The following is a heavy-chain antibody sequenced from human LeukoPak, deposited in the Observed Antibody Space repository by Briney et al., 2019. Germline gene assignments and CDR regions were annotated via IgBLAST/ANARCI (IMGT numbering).Heavy chain of an antibody. D-gene: IGHD4-23*01. CDR1: GGSISTYY. J-gene: IGHJ4*02. V-gene: IGHV4-59*08. CDR3: ARLAGGGKVDY. CDR2: IDYSGST. Sequence: SETLSLTCSVSGGSISTYYWSWIRQPPGKGLEWIGYIDYSGSTNYNPFLKSRVTVSVDTSKNQFSLRLSSVTAADTAVYHCARLAGGGKVDYWGQGTLVTVSS.